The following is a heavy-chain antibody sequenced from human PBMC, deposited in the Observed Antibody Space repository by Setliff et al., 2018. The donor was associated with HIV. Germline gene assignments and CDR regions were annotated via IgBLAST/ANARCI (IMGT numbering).Heavy chain of an antibody. D-gene: IGHD4-17*01. Sequence: SATLSLTCTVSGGSISSHYWSWIRQPPGKGLEWIGTIYYSGSTNYNPSLKSRVTISVDTAKNQFSLRLGSVNAAYTALYFCARDVDTVATPERADWGPGTLVTVSS. V-gene: IGHV4-59*11. CDR1: GGSISSHY. J-gene: IGHJ4*02. CDR3: ARDVDTVATPERAD. CDR2: IYYSGST.